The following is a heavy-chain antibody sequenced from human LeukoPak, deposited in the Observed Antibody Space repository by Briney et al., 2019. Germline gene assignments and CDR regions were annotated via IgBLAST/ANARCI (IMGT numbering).Heavy chain of an antibody. CDR1: GYTFTSYG. D-gene: IGHD6-13*01. CDR3: ATRPDSSSWYYFDY. J-gene: IGHJ4*02. V-gene: IGHV1-18*01. CDR2: ISAYNGNT. Sequence: GASVKVSFKASGYTFTSYGISWVRQAPGQGLEWMGWISAYNGNTNYAQKLQGRVTMTTNTSTSTAYMELRSLRSDDTAVYYCATRPDSSSWYYFDYWGQGTLVTVSS.